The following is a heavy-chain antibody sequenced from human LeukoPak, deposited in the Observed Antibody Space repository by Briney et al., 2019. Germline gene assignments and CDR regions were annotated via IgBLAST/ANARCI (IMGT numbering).Heavy chain of an antibody. CDR3: ARDPYSGSYGAFDI. CDR1: GFTFRSYL. Sequence: GGSLRLSCAASGFTFRSYLMSWVRQAPGKGLEGVANLKQDGSEEIYVDSVKGRFTISRDNAENSLFLQMNSLRVEDTAVYYCARDPYSGSYGAFDIWGQGTMVTVS. J-gene: IGHJ3*02. V-gene: IGHV3-7*05. CDR2: LKQDGSEE. D-gene: IGHD1-26*01.